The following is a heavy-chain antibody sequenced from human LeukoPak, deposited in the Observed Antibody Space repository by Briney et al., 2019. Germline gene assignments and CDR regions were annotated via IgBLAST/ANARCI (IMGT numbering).Heavy chain of an antibody. J-gene: IGHJ4*02. D-gene: IGHD2-21*01. V-gene: IGHV1-46*01. CDR3: ARGIWTSHIVGYYFDY. CDR1: GYTFTSYY. CDR2: INPTGGST. Sequence: ASVKVSCKASGYTFTSYYMHWVRQAPGQGLEWMGLINPTGGSTGYAQKFQGRVTITRDTSASTAYMELSSLRSEDMAVYYCARGIWTSHIVGYYFDYWGQGTLVTVSS.